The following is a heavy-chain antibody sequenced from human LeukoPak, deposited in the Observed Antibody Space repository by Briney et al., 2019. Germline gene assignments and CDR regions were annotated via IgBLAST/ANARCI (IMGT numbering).Heavy chain of an antibody. D-gene: IGHD3-9*01. CDR3: APYDILTGYRFDP. CDR1: GGSISSGGYY. CDR2: IYYSGST. J-gene: IGHJ5*02. Sequence: SETLSLTCTVSGGSISSGGYYWSWIRQHPGKGLEWIGYIYYSGSTYYNPSLKSRVTISVDTSKNQFSLKLSSVTAADTAVYYCAPYDILTGYRFDPWGQGTLVIVSS. V-gene: IGHV4-31*03.